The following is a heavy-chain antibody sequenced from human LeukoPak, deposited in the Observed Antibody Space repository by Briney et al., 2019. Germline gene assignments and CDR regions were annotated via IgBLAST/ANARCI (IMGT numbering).Heavy chain of an antibody. CDR2: IKQDGSEK. CDR1: EFTFSNYA. D-gene: IGHD6-19*01. Sequence: PGGSLRLSCAASEFTFSNYAMHWVRQAPGKGLEWVANIKQDGSEKYYVDSVKGRFTISRDNAKNSLYLQMNSLRAEDTAVYYCAREFSSGWSPFDYWGQGTLSPSPQ. CDR3: AREFSSGWSPFDY. V-gene: IGHV3-7*01. J-gene: IGHJ4*02.